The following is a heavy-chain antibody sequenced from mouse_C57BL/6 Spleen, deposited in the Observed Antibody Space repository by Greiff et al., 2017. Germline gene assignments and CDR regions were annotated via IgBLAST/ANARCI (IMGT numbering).Heavy chain of an antibody. CDR3: TTGQLRPY. CDR2: IDPENGDT. D-gene: IGHD3-2*02. J-gene: IGHJ2*01. V-gene: IGHV14-4*01. CDR1: GFNIKDDY. Sequence: EVQLVESGAELVRPGASVKLSCTASGFNIKDDYMHWVKQRPEQGLEWIGWIDPENGDTEYASKFQGKATITADTSSNTAYLQLSRLTSEDTDVYYCTTGQLRPYWGQGTTLTVSS.